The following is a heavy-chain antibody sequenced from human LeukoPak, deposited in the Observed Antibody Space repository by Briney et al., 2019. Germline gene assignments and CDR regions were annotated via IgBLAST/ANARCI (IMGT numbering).Heavy chain of an antibody. CDR3: ARGDYGDPYYFDY. V-gene: IGHV3-74*01. D-gene: IGHD4-17*01. CDR1: GFTFSSYW. Sequence: PGGSLRLSCAASGFTFSSYWMHWVRQAPGKGLVRVSRINSDGSSTSYADSVKGRFTISRDNAKNTLYLQMNSLRAEDTAVYYCARGDYGDPYYFDYWGQGTLVTVSS. J-gene: IGHJ4*02. CDR2: INSDGSST.